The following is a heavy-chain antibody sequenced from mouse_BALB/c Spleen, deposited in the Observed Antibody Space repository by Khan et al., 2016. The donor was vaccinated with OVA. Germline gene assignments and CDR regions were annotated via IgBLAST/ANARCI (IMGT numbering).Heavy chain of an antibody. D-gene: IGHD2-14*01. J-gene: IGHJ4*01. Sequence: VQLTESGPGLVAPSQSLSITCTVSGFSLSRYNIHWVRQPPGKGLEWLGMIWGGGGTDYNSTLKSRLSISKDNSKSQVFLKLNSLQADDTAMYYCARAYYRYDGYYAMDYWGQGTSGTVSS. CDR1: GFSLSRYN. V-gene: IGHV2-6-4*01. CDR3: ARAYYRYDGYYAMDY. CDR2: IWGGGGT.